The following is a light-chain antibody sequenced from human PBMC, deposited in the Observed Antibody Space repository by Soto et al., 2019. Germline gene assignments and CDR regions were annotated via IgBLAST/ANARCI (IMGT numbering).Light chain of an antibody. J-gene: IGLJ1*01. CDR3: QSYDSSLSDSYV. CDR1: SSNIGAGYD. V-gene: IGLV1-40*01. Sequence: QSVLTRPPSVSGAPGQRVTISCTGSSSNIGAGYDVHWYQQLPGTAPKLLIYGNSNRPSGVPDRFSGSKSGTSASLAITGLQAEDEADYYCQSYDSSLSDSYVFGTGTKVTVL. CDR2: GNS.